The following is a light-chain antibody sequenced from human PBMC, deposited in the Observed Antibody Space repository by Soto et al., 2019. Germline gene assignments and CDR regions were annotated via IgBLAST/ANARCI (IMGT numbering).Light chain of an antibody. CDR2: ANT. CDR3: QSYDTSLSGSGV. V-gene: IGLV1-40*01. J-gene: IGLJ1*01. CDR1: SSNIGAGYD. Sequence: QSVLTQPPSVSGAPGQSVTISCTGSSSNIGAGYDVHWYQQRPGAAPRLLIFANTDRPSGVPDRFSASESYTSASLTIAGLQAEDEADYYCQSYDTSLSGSGVFGTGTKVTVL.